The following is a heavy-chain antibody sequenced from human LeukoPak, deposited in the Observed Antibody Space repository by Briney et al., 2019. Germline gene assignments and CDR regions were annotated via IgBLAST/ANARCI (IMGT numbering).Heavy chain of an antibody. D-gene: IGHD2-8*01. V-gene: IGHV3-48*04. J-gene: IGHJ3*02. Sequence: TGGSLRLSCAASGFTFSSYAMNWVRQAPGKGLEWVSYISSSGSTIYYADSVKGRFTISRDNAKNSLYLQMNSLRAEDTAVYYCARDCTNGVCDDAFDIWGQGTMVTVSS. CDR3: ARDCTNGVCDDAFDI. CDR1: GFTFSSYA. CDR2: ISSSGSTI.